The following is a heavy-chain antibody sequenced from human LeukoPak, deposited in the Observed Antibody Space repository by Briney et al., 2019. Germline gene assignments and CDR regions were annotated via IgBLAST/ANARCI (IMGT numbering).Heavy chain of an antibody. CDR3: AREGSYDFWSGYVFDP. Sequence: PSETLSLTCTVSGGSISSYYWSWIRQPPGKGLEWIGYIYYSGSTNYNPSLKSRVTISVDTSKNQFSLKLSSVTAADTAVYYCAREGSYDFWSGYVFDPWGQGTLVTVSS. D-gene: IGHD3-3*01. J-gene: IGHJ5*02. CDR1: GGSISSYY. CDR2: IYYSGST. V-gene: IGHV4-59*01.